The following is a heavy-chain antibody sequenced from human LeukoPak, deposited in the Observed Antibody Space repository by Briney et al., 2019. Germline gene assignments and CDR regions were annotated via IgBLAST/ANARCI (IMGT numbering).Heavy chain of an antibody. CDR1: GFTFSSYW. V-gene: IGHV3-7*01. CDR2: IKQDGSEK. J-gene: IGHJ6*02. CDR3: ATVLYYYYYYGMDV. Sequence: GGSLRLSCAASGFTFSSYWMSWVRQAPGKGLEWVANIKQDGSEKYHVDSVKGRFTISRDNAKNSLYLQMNSLRAEDTAVYYCATVLYYYYYYGMDVWGQGTTVTVSS. D-gene: IGHD2/OR15-2a*01.